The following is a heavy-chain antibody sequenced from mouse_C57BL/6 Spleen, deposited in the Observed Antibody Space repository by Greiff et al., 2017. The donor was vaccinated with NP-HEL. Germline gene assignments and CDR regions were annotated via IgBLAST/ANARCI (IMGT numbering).Heavy chain of an antibody. CDR1: GFSLTSYA. V-gene: IGHV2-9-1*01. CDR3: ARIHYYGKDYFDY. J-gene: IGHJ2*01. CDR2: IWTGGGT. Sequence: VHLVESGPGLVAPSQSLSITCTVSGFSLTSYAISWVRQPPGKGLEWLGVIWTGGGTNYNSALKSRLSISKDNSKSQVFLKMNSLQTDDTARYYCARIHYYGKDYFDYWGQGTTLTVSS. D-gene: IGHD1-1*01.